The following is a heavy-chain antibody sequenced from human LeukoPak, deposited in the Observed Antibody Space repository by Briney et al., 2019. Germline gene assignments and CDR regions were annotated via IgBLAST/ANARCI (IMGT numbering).Heavy chain of an antibody. CDR1: GFAFSSYG. Sequence: GGSLRLSCAASGFAFSSYGMHWVRQAPGKGLEWVAFIRYDGSNKYYADSVKGRFTISRDNSKNTLYLQMNSLRAEDTAVYYCAKAPGGYYDFWSGYYDYWGQGTLVTVSS. V-gene: IGHV3-30*02. D-gene: IGHD3-3*01. J-gene: IGHJ4*02. CDR3: AKAPGGYYDFWSGYYDY. CDR2: IRYDGSNK.